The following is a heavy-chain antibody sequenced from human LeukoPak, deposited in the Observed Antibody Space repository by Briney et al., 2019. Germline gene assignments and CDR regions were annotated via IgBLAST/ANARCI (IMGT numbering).Heavy chain of an antibody. J-gene: IGHJ4*02. V-gene: IGHV4-59*08. CDR2: IYYSGST. CDR3: ASHYYDSRGYLYYFDY. Sequence: PSETLSLTCTVSGGSISSYYWSWIRQPPGKGLEWIGYIYYSGSTNYNPSLKSRVTISVDTSKNQFSLKLTSVTAADTAVYYCASHYYDSRGYLYYFDYWGQGTLGTVSS. CDR1: GGSISSYY. D-gene: IGHD3-22*01.